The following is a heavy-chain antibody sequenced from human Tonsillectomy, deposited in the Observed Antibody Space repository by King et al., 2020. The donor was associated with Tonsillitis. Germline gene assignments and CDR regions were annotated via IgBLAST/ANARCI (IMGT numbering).Heavy chain of an antibody. D-gene: IGHD2-2*01. Sequence: VQLVESGGGVVQPGRSLRLSCAASGFTFSSYGMHWVRQAPGKGLEWVAVISYDGSNKYYADSVKGRFTISRDNSKNTLYLQMNSLRAEDTAVYYCAKDPRVYCSSTGCYGVTAWGELPDYWGQGTLVTVSS. CDR3: AKDPRVYCSSTGCYGVTAWGELPDY. CDR1: GFTFSSYG. CDR2: ISYDGSNK. V-gene: IGHV3-30*18. J-gene: IGHJ4*02.